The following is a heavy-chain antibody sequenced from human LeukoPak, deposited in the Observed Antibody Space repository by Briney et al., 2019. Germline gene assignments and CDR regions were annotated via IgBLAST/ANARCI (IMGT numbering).Heavy chain of an antibody. J-gene: IGHJ4*02. D-gene: IGHD1-26*01. V-gene: IGHV3-30*03. CDR2: ISYDGSNK. Sequence: GGSLRLSCTASGFTFRSYGMHWVRQAPGTGLEWVTVISYDGSNKYYADSVKGRFTISRDNSKNTLYLQMNSLRAEDTAVYYCARVLRGSYQTTIDYWGQGTLVTVSS. CDR3: ARVLRGSYQTTIDY. CDR1: GFTFRSYG.